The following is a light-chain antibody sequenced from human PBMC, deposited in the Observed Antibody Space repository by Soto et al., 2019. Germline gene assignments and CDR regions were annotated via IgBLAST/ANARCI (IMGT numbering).Light chain of an antibody. J-gene: IGKJ5*01. CDR1: QSVSGN. V-gene: IGKV3-15*01. Sequence: EIVMTQSPATLSVSAGERATISCRASQSVSGNLAWYQQIPGQAPRLLIYGASTRATGIPARFSGSGSGTEFTLTISSLQSEDFAVYYCQQYNNWTTITFGQGTRLEIK. CDR2: GAS. CDR3: QQYNNWTTIT.